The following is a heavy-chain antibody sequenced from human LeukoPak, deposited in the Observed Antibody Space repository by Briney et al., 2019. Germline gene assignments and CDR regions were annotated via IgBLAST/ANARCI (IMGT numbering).Heavy chain of an antibody. CDR1: GFTFSSYS. J-gene: IGHJ1*01. Sequence: GGSLRLSCAASGFTFSSYSMNWVRQAPGKGLECVSSISISSSYIYYADSVKGRFTISRDNAKNSLYLQMNSLRAEDTAVYYCARDSAVDCSGGSCYSDFQHWGQGTLVTVSS. CDR2: ISISSSYI. D-gene: IGHD2-15*01. CDR3: ARDSAVDCSGGSCYSDFQH. V-gene: IGHV3-21*01.